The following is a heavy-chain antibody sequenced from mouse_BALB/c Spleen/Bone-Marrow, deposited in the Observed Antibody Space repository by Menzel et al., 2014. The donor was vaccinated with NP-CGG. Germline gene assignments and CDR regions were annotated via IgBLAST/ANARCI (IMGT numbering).Heavy chain of an antibody. CDR1: GFNIKDTY. CDR3: ARYALRYDCYAMDY. D-gene: IGHD1-1*01. V-gene: IGHV14-3*02. CDR2: IDPANGNT. J-gene: IGHJ4*01. Sequence: EVQLQESGAELVKPGASVKLSCTASGFNIKDTYMHWVKQRPEQGLEWIGRIDPANGNTKYDPKFQGKATITADTSSNTAYLQLSSLTSEDTAVYYCARYALRYDCYAMDYWGQGTSVTVSS.